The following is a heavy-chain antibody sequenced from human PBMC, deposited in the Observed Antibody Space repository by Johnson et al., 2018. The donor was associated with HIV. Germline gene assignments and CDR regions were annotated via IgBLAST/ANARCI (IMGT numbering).Heavy chain of an antibody. J-gene: IGHJ3*02. CDR2: IKQDGSET. V-gene: IGHV3-7*01. CDR3: AKEGAAVIHFDI. Sequence: VQLVESGGGVVQPGRSLRLSCAASGFTFSSYAMHWVRQAPGKGLEWVANIKQDGSETYPVASVKGRFTISRDNAKNSLTLQMNSLRAEDTAVYYCAKEGAAVIHFDIWGQGTMVTVSS. D-gene: IGHD6-13*01. CDR1: GFTFSSYA.